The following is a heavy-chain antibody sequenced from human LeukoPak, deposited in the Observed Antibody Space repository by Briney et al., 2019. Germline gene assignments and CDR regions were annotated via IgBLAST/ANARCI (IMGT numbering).Heavy chain of an antibody. Sequence: GGSLRLSCAASGFTFSSYAMSWVRQAPGKGLEWVSYISSSSTIYYADSVKGRFTISRDNAKNSLYLQMNSLRAEDTAEYYCARESHCSSTSCPKGIDYWGQGTLVTVSS. CDR3: ARESHCSSTSCPKGIDY. V-gene: IGHV3-48*01. CDR2: ISSSSTI. D-gene: IGHD2-2*01. J-gene: IGHJ4*02. CDR1: GFTFSSYA.